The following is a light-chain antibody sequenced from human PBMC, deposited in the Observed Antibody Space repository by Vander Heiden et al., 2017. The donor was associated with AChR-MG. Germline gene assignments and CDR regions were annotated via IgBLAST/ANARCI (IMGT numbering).Light chain of an antibody. V-gene: IGLV2-14*03. Sequence: HSALTQPASVSRSPAQSITITCTGTGSDVGGYNYVSGYQQHPGKAPKLMIYDVSKRPSGVSNRFSGSKSGNTASLTISGLQAEDEADYYCSSYTSSSTNFGTGTKVTVL. J-gene: IGLJ1*01. CDR1: GSDVGGYNY. CDR3: SSYTSSSTN. CDR2: DVS.